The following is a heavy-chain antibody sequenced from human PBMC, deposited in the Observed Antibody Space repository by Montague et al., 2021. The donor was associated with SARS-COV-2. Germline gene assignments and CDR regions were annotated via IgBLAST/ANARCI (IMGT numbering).Heavy chain of an antibody. V-gene: IGHV4-4*02. D-gene: IGHD1-1*01. Sequence: SETLSLTCAVSGGSIRTHNWWTRVRPPPGKGLEWLAEIYHTGITKYKPSLKSRVSMSFDYSWNQFSLRLISVTAADTAIYYCARNGLGRSQLAYWGQGTLVTVSS. CDR1: GGSIRTHNW. CDR3: ARNGLGRSQLAY. J-gene: IGHJ4*02. CDR2: IYHTGIT.